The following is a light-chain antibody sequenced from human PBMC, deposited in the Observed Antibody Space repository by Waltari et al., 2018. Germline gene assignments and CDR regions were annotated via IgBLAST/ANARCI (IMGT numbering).Light chain of an antibody. CDR1: RVIGTY. CDR3: QNHERLPAT. V-gene: IGKV3-20*01. CDR2: RAS. Sequence: ELVLTQSPGPLSLSPGERATLPCRASRVIGTYLGWYQHKPGQAPRLLIYRASNRATGIPDRFSGSGSGTDFSLTISRLEPEDFAVYYCQNHERLPATFGQGTRVEIK. J-gene: IGKJ1*01.